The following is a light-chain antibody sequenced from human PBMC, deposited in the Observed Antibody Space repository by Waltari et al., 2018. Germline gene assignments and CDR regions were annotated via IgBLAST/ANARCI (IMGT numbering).Light chain of an antibody. CDR1: QTISRY. CDR3: QESYSFTRT. V-gene: IGKV1-39*01. CDR2: AAS. J-gene: IGKJ1*01. Sequence: FQMTQSPSSLSASVGARVTITCRASQTISRYLNWYQQKPGKAPNLLIYAASSLQSGVPSRFSGSGSGRDFTLIITSLQPEDFATYYCQESYSFTRTFGQGTKVEIK.